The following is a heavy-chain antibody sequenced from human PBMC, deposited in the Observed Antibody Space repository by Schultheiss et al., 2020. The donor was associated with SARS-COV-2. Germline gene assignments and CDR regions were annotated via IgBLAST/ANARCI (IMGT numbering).Heavy chain of an antibody. Sequence: SQTLSLTCTVSGGSISSYYWSWIRQPPGKGLEWIGYIYYSGSTKYNLSLKSRVTISMDTSKNQFSLKLSSVTAADTAVYYCARREGGWIDYWGQGTLVTVSS. J-gene: IGHJ4*02. CDR1: GGSISSYY. V-gene: IGHV4-59*01. CDR3: ARREGGWIDY. CDR2: IYYSGST. D-gene: IGHD3-3*01.